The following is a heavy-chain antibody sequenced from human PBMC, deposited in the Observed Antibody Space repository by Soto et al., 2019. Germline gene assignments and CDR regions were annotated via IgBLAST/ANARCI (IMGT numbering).Heavy chain of an antibody. D-gene: IGHD3-10*01. CDR1: GFTFSSYA. J-gene: IGHJ6*02. CDR3: ARDPYYYGSGSYLGDYYYYYGMDV. V-gene: IGHV3-30-3*01. CDR2: ISYDGSNK. Sequence: GGSLRLSCAASGFTFSSYAMHWVRQAPGKGLEWVAVISYDGSNKYYADSVKGRFTISRDNSKNTLYLQMNSLRAEDTAVYYCARDPYYYGSGSYLGDYYYYYGMDVWGQGTTVTVSS.